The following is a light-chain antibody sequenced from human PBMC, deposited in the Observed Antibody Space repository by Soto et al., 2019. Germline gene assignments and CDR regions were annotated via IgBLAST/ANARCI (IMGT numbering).Light chain of an antibody. Sequence: IQLTPSPPSLPASVGDRVTITCPASQGISTYLTWFQPKPGQAPKLLIFSASFLQSGVPSRFRGSGSRTDFTLTISSLKPEDFATYSCQQLNSYPLTFAGGTKVDIK. CDR1: QGISTY. J-gene: IGKJ4*01. CDR3: QQLNSYPLT. V-gene: IGKV1-9*01. CDR2: SAS.